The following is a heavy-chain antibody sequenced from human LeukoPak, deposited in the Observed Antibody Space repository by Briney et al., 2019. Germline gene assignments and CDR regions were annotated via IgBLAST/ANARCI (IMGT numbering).Heavy chain of an antibody. J-gene: IGHJ5*02. CDR1: GCSFTSYW. Sequence: GESLKISCKGSGCSFTSYWIGWVRQMPGEGLEWMGIIYPGDSDTRYSPSFQGQVTISADKSISTAYLQWSSLKASDTAMYYCARHQKVIGYDILTGYPDPWGQGTLVTVSS. CDR3: ARHQKVIGYDILTGYPDP. D-gene: IGHD3-9*01. CDR2: IYPGDSDT. V-gene: IGHV5-51*01.